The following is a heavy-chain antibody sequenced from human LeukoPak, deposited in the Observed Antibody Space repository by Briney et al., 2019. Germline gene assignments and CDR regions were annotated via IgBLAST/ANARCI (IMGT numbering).Heavy chain of an antibody. D-gene: IGHD6-19*01. CDR3: ARGRLTVSGWYENWFDP. V-gene: IGHV1-2*02. Sequence: GASVKVSCKASGYTFTGYYMHWMRQAPGQGLEWMGWINPNSGGTNYAQKFQGRVTMTRDTSISTAYMELSRLRSDDTAVYYCARGRLTVSGWYENWFDPWGQGTLVTVSS. CDR2: INPNSGGT. J-gene: IGHJ5*02. CDR1: GYTFTGYY.